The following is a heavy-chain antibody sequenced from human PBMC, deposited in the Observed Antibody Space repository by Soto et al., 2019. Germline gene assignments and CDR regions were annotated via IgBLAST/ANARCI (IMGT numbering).Heavy chain of an antibody. Sequence: QVQLVQSGAEVKKPGSSVKVSCKASGGTFSSYAISWVRQAPGQGLEWMGGIIPIFGTANYAQKFQGRVTITADESTSTTYMELSSLRSEDTAVYYCARDPPSTGHWSHFDYWGQGTLVTVSS. CDR1: GGTFSSYA. CDR3: ARDPPSTGHWSHFDY. J-gene: IGHJ4*02. D-gene: IGHD1-1*01. V-gene: IGHV1-69*01. CDR2: IIPIFGTA.